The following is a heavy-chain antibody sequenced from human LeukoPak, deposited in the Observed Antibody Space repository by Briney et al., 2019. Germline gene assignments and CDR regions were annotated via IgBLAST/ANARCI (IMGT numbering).Heavy chain of an antibody. CDR2: IDPSDSYT. D-gene: IGHD2-2*01. CDR1: GYSFTSYW. CDR3: ARVVPAANPYCYYGIEV. Sequence: GESLRISCKGSGYSFTSYWISWVRQMPGKGLEWMGRIDPSDSYTNYSPSFQGHVTISADKSVSTAYLQWSSLKASDTAMYYCARVVPAANPYCYYGIEVWRQGTTVTVSS. J-gene: IGHJ6*02. V-gene: IGHV5-10-1*01.